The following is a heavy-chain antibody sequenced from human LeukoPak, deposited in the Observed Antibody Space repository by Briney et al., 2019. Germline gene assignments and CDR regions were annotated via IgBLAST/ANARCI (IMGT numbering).Heavy chain of an antibody. D-gene: IGHD1-14*01. CDR2: IHNSGRT. V-gene: IGHV4-59*08. Sequence: ASETLSLTCTVSGGSISSYYWSWIRQSPGKGLEWIGYIHNSGRTNYNPSLKSRVTGFVDTSKNQVSLRLSSVTAADTAVYYCARHGTISSESYFDYWGQGALVTVSS. CDR1: GGSISSYY. CDR3: ARHGTISSESYFDY. J-gene: IGHJ4*02.